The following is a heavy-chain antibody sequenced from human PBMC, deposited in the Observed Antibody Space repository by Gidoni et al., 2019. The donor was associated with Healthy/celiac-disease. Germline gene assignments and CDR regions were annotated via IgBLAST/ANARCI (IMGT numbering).Heavy chain of an antibody. Sequence: QAQLQASGPGLVQPSGTLSVTCDVSGGTLSSGNWWSWVRQRPGEGLEWIGESYHSGSTNYNPALKSRVTRSVDKSKNQFSLKLSAVAAADTAVYYCASAGGYCCDYYFDLWGRGTLVTVSS. CDR1: GGTLSSGNW. V-gene: IGHV4-4*02. D-gene: IGHD4-17*01. CDR3: ASAGGYCCDYYFDL. CDR2: SYHSGST. J-gene: IGHJ2*01.